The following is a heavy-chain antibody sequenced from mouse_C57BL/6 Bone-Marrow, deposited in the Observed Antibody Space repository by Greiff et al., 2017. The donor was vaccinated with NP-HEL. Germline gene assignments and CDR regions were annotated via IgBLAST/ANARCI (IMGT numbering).Heavy chain of an antibody. CDR1: GYTFTSYW. Sequence: QVQLQQPGAELVRPGSSVKLSCKASGYTFTSYWMDWVKQRPGQGLEWIGNIYPSDSETHYNQKFKDKATLTVDKSSSTAYMQLSSLTSEDSAVYYCARWGAPPDHDYFDYWGQGTTLTVSS. D-gene: IGHD3-1*01. CDR3: ARWGAPPDHDYFDY. V-gene: IGHV1-61*01. CDR2: IYPSDSET. J-gene: IGHJ2*01.